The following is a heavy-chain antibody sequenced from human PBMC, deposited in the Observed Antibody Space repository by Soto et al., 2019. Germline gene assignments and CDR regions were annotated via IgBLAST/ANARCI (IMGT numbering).Heavy chain of an antibody. CDR3: ARDLSAGTFDY. J-gene: IGHJ4*02. CDR1: VFTVTRNY. V-gene: IGHV3-53*01. CDR2: IYSGGST. Sequence: EVQLVESGGGLIQPGGSLRLSCGVSVFTVTRNYMSWVRQAPGKGLEWVSVIYSGGSTYYADSVKGRFNISRDTSKNTVYRQMNSLRAEDTAVYYCARDLSAGTFDYWGQGTLVTVSS. D-gene: IGHD6-13*01.